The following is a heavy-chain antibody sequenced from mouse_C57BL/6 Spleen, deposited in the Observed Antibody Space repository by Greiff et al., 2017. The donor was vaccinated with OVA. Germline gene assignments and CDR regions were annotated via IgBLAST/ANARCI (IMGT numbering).Heavy chain of an antibody. V-gene: IGHV1-55*01. CDR1: GYTFTSYW. J-gene: IGHJ2*01. Sequence: VQLQQPGAELVKPGASVKMSCKASGYTFTSYWITWVKQRPGQGLEWIGDIYPGSGSTNYNEKFKSKATLTVDKSSSTAYMQLSSLTSEDSAVYYCARRGYIDYWGQGTTLTVSS. CDR3: ARRGYIDY. CDR2: IYPGSGST.